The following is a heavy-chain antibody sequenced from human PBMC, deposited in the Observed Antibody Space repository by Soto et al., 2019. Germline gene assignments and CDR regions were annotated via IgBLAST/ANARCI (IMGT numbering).Heavy chain of an antibody. D-gene: IGHD3-3*01. CDR3: ARDTIFGVVAYYYGMDV. CDR2: IWYDGSNK. J-gene: IGHJ6*02. CDR1: GFTFSSYG. V-gene: IGHV3-33*01. Sequence: GGSLRLSCAASGFTFSSYGMHWVRQAPGKGLEWVAVIWYDGSNKYYADSVKGRFTISRDNSKNTLYLQVNSLRAEDTAVYYCARDTIFGVVAYYYGMDVWGQGTTVTVSS.